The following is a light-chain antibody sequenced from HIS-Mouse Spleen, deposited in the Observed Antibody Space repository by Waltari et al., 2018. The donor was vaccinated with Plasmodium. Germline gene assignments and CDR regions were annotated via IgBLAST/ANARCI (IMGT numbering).Light chain of an antibody. J-gene: IGLJ3*02. CDR3: YSTDSSGTHRV. CDR2: EDI. V-gene: IGLV3-10*01. CDR1: ALPKKY. Sequence: SYELTQPPSVSVSPGQTARITCSGDALPKKYAYWYQHKSGQAPVLVIYEDIKRPSGSPGRFSGSSSGTMATLTISGAQVEDEADYYCYSTDSSGTHRVFGGGTKLTVL.